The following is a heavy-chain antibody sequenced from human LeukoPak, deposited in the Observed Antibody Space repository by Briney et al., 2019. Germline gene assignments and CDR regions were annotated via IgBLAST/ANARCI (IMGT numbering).Heavy chain of an antibody. V-gene: IGHV4-34*01. J-gene: IGHJ5*02. CDR1: GGSFSGYY. CDR2: INHSGST. CDR3: ARGLGGSLNSHNWFDP. Sequence: SETLSLTCAVYGGSFSGYYWSWIRQPPGKGLEWIGEINHSGSTNYNPSLKSRVTISVDTSKNQFSLKLSSVTAADTAVYYCARGLGGSLNSHNWFDPWGQGTLVTVSS. D-gene: IGHD2-15*01.